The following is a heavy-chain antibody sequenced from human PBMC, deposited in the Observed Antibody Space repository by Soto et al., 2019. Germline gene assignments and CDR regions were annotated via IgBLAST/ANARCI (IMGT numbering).Heavy chain of an antibody. V-gene: IGHV1-2*02. CDR1: GYTFTDYL. D-gene: IGHD4-17*01. Sequence: ASVKVSCKASGYTFTDYLMHGVVQSRGQGLEWMGWINPNSGGTNSAQKFQGRIIMTRDTSISTAYMELSSLRSDDTAIYYCARTMTTVTRRGMDVWGQGTTVTVSS. J-gene: IGHJ6*02. CDR3: ARTMTTVTRRGMDV. CDR2: INPNSGGT.